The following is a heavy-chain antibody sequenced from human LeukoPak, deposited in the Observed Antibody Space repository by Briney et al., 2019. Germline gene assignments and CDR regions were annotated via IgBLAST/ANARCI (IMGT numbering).Heavy chain of an antibody. CDR3: ARDTHPPYGDYPSYYYYGMDV. J-gene: IGHJ6*02. CDR2: INPSGGST. Sequence: ASVKVSCKASGYTFTSYYMHWVRQAPGQGLEWMGIINPSGGSTSYAQKLQGRVTMTTDTSTSTAYMELRSLRSDDTAVYYCARDTHPPYGDYPSYYYYGMDVWGQGTTVTVSS. V-gene: IGHV1-46*01. D-gene: IGHD4-17*01. CDR1: GYTFTSYY.